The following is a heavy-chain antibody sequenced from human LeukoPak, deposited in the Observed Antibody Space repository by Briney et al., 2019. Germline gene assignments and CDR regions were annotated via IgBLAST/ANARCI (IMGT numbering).Heavy chain of an antibody. CDR1: GFTFSSYW. D-gene: IGHD5-18*01. Sequence: GGSLRLSCAASGFTFSSYWMHWVRQAPGKGLEWVSHINSAGSIRNYVDSVKGRFTISRDNAKNTVYLEVNSLRPEDTVVYYCARGGPYIYGYYEYWGQGTLITVSS. J-gene: IGHJ4*02. V-gene: IGHV3-74*01. CDR2: INSAGSIR. CDR3: ARGGPYIYGYYEY.